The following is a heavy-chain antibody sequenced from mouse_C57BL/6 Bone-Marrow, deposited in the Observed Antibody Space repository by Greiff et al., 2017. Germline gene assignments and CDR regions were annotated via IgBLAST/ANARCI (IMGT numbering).Heavy chain of an antibody. D-gene: IGHD2-4*01. V-gene: IGHV5-15*01. CDR3: TRRFMITTRRTFAY. CDR1: GFTFSDYG. Sequence: EVQVVESGGGLVQPGGSLKLSCAASGFTFSDYGMAWVRQAPRKGPEWVAFISNLAYSIYYADTVTGRFTISSENAKNTLYLEMSSLRSEDTAMYEYTRRFMITTRRTFAYWGQGTVVTVSA. CDR2: ISNLAYSI. J-gene: IGHJ3*01.